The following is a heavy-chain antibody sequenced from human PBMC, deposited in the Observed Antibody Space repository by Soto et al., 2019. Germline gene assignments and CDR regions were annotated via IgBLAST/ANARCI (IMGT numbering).Heavy chain of an antibody. V-gene: IGHV4-39*01. Sequence: SETLSLTCTVSGGSISSSSYYWSWIRQPPGKGLEWIGEIYYSGSTNYNPSLKSRFTISRDNAKNSLYLQMNSLRAEDTAVYYCARPKWSGGYYYFQHWGQGTLVTVSS. CDR1: GGSISSSSYY. CDR2: IYYSGST. D-gene: IGHD3-22*01. CDR3: ARPKWSGGYYYFQH. J-gene: IGHJ1*01.